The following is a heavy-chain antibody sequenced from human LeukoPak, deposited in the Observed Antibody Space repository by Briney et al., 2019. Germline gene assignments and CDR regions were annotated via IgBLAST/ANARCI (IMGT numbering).Heavy chain of an antibody. J-gene: IGHJ3*02. D-gene: IGHD3-9*01. CDR3: SKDPRNILTGYDDGLDI. CDR1: GYTSSNYY. CDR2: INPKFDNT. V-gene: IGHV1-46*03. Sequence: GASVKVSCKASGYTSSNYYIHWVRQAPGQGLEWMGIINPKFDNTIYAQMFQGRVTMTWDMSTSTVYMELSTLRSDDTAVYYCSKDPRNILTGYDDGLDIWGQGTMVTVSS.